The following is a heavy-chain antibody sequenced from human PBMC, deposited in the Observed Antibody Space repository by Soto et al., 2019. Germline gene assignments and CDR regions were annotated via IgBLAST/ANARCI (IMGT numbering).Heavy chain of an antibody. J-gene: IGHJ1*01. D-gene: IGHD3-16*01. CDR2: INPNSAGT. CDR3: ARGVPGGQSHFQY. CDR1: GYTLTGYY. Sequence: QVQLVQSGAEVKKPGASVKVSCKASGYTLTGYYLYWVRQAPGQGLEWMGWINPNSAGTTYAQKFQGSVTITRDTSISPAYMELRSLTSDDTALYYYARGVPGGQSHFQYWGQGNLVTVSS. V-gene: IGHV1-2*02.